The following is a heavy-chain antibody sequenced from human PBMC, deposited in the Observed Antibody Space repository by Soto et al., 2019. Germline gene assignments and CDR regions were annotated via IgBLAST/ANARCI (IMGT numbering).Heavy chain of an antibody. CDR2: ISGSDGSR. CDR1: GFTFSSYA. D-gene: IGHD3-3*02. V-gene: IGHV3-23*01. J-gene: IGHJ4*02. Sequence: PGGSLRLSGAASGFTFSSYALSWVRQAPGKGLEWVSAISGSDGSRYYADSVKGRFTISRDNSKNTLYLQMNSLRAEDTAIYHCAKPSYIFGVVITGAFDYWGQGTLVTVSS. CDR3: AKPSYIFGVVITGAFDY.